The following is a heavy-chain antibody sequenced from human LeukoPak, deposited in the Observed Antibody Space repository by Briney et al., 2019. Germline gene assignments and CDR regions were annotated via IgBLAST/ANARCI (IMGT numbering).Heavy chain of an antibody. CDR3: ARVRWGQEYFDY. J-gene: IGHJ4*02. CDR1: GGSISSHY. V-gene: IGHV4-59*11. CDR2: IYYSGRT. D-gene: IGHD2-21*02. Sequence: SETLSLTCTVSGGSISSHYWSWIRRPPGRGLEWSGYIYYSGRTNYNTSLKTRFTLSVDTSKTRCSRKLSSVTAADTAVYYVARVRWGQEYFDYWGQGTLVTVSS.